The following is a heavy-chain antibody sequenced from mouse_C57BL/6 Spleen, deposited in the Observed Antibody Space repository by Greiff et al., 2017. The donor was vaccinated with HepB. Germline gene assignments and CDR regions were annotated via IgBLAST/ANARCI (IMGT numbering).Heavy chain of an antibody. CDR1: GFTFSSYG. CDR3: ASYCSYEGFFDY. Sequence: EVQGVESGGDLVKPGGSLKLSCAASGFTFSSYGMSWVRQTPDKRLEWVATISSGGSYTYYPDSVKGRFTISRDNAKNTLYLQMSSLKSEDTAMYYCASYCSYEGFFDYWGKGTTLTVSS. D-gene: IGHD1-1*01. J-gene: IGHJ2*01. V-gene: IGHV5-6*01. CDR2: ISSGGSYT.